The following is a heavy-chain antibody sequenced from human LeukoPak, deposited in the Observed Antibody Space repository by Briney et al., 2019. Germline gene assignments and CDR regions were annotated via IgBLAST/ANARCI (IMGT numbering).Heavy chain of an antibody. Sequence: ASVKVSCKAFGYTFTSNYMHWVRQAPGQGPEWMGVISPSGGSTTYAQKFQGRVTITADKSTSTAYMELSSLRSEDAAVYYCARALPHRRLMDTTMEQHWFDPWGQGTLVTVSS. CDR3: ARALPHRRLMDTTMEQHWFDP. V-gene: IGHV1-46*01. CDR1: GYTFTSNY. CDR2: ISPSGGST. J-gene: IGHJ5*02. D-gene: IGHD5-18*01.